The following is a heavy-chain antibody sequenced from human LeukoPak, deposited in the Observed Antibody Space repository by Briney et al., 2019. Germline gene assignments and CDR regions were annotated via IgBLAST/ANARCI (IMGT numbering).Heavy chain of an antibody. CDR2: IWYDGSNK. V-gene: IGHV3-33*01. Sequence: GGSLRLSCAASGFTFSSYGMHWVRQAPGKGLEWVAVIWYDGSNKYYADSVKGRLTISRDNSKNTLYLQMNSLRAEDTAVYYCAREIRSDYYGSGKVVDYWGQGTLVTVSS. CDR1: GFTFSSYG. CDR3: AREIRSDYYGSGKVVDY. D-gene: IGHD3-10*01. J-gene: IGHJ4*02.